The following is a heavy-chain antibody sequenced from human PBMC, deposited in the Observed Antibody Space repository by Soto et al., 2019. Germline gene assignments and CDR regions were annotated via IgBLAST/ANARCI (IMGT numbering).Heavy chain of an antibody. Sequence: PGGSLRLSCAASGFTFSSYSMNWVRQAPGKGLEWVSSISSSSSYIYYADSVKGRFTISRDNAKNSLYLQMNSLRAEDTAVYYCAKDTLDIVLVPAALTFGDYYGMDVWGQGTTVTVSS. V-gene: IGHV3-21*01. D-gene: IGHD2-2*03. CDR2: ISSSSSYI. J-gene: IGHJ6*02. CDR3: AKDTLDIVLVPAALTFGDYYGMDV. CDR1: GFTFSSYS.